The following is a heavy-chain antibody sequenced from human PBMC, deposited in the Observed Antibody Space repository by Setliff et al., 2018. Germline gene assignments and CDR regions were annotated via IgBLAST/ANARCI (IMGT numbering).Heavy chain of an antibody. CDR1: GGTFSSYA. Sequence: SVKVSCKASGGTFSSYAISWVRQAPGQGLEWMGGIIPIFGTANYAQKFQGRVTITADESTSTAYMELSSLRSEDTALYYCAKESGFWSGLSLDNWGQGTLVTVSS. V-gene: IGHV1-69*13. CDR3: AKESGFWSGLSLDN. J-gene: IGHJ4*02. CDR2: IIPIFGTA. D-gene: IGHD3-3*01.